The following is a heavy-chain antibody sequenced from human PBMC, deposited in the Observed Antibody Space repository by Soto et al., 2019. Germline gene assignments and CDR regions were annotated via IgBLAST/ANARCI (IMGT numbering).Heavy chain of an antibody. CDR2: IYYSGST. Sequence: QLQLQESGPGLVKPSETLSLTCTVSGGSISSSSYYWGWIRQPPGKGLEWIGSIYYSGSTYYNPSLKSRVTISVDTSKNQFSLKLSSVTAADTAVYYCARHDYGDATTLGDFDLWGRGTLVTVSS. CDR3: ARHDYGDATTLGDFDL. CDR1: GGSISSSSYY. V-gene: IGHV4-39*01. J-gene: IGHJ2*01. D-gene: IGHD4-17*01.